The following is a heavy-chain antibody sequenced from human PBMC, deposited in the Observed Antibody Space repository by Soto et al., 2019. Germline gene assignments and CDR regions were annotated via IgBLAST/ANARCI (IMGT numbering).Heavy chain of an antibody. Sequence: QVQLVQSGAEVKKPGSSVKVSCKASGGTFSSYAISWVRQAPGQGLEWMGGFIPIFGTANYAQNFQGRVRIGAGESTCTARLEVSSFSAEDTAVYYCARDRYRYGQYYLDYWGQGTLVTVS. J-gene: IGHJ4*02. CDR3: ARDRYRYGQYYLDY. CDR1: GGTFSSYA. V-gene: IGHV1-69*12. CDR2: FIPIFGTA. D-gene: IGHD5-18*01.